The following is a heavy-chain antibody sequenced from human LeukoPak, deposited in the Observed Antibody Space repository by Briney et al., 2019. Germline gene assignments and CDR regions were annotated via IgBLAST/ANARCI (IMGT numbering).Heavy chain of an antibody. D-gene: IGHD3-10*01. Sequence: PSETLSLTCTVSGGSISSHYWIWIRQPPGKGLEWIGYISYTGNTNYNPSLKSRVTISVDTSKNQFSLQLTSVTAADTAVYYCARDDYWGVTNFDPWGQGTLVTVSS. J-gene: IGHJ5*02. V-gene: IGHV4-59*11. CDR3: ARDDYWGVTNFDP. CDR2: ISYTGNT. CDR1: GGSISSHY.